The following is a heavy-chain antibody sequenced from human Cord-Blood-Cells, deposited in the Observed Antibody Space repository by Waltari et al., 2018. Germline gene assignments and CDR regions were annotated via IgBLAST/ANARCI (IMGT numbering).Heavy chain of an antibody. CDR1: GGSIRSSY. CDR3: ASPSGSGSYYNAFDI. V-gene: IGHV4-59*01. CDR2: IYYSGST. Sequence: QVQLQESGPGLVKPSEPLSLTCPVSGGSIRSSYWNWIRQPPGKGLEWIGYIYYSGSTNYNPSLKSRVTISVDTSKNQFSLKLSSVTAADTAVYYCASPSGSGSYYNAFDIWGQGTMVTVSS. D-gene: IGHD3-10*01. J-gene: IGHJ3*02.